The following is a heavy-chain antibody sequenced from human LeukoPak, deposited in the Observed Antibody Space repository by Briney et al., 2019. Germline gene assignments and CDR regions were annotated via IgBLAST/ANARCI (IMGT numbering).Heavy chain of an antibody. CDR1: GFTFSSYG. J-gene: IGHJ4*02. Sequence: PGRSLRLSCAASGFTFSSYGMHWVRQAPGKGLEWVAVISYDGSNKYYADSVKGRFTISRDNSKNTLYLQMNSLRAEDTAVYYCAKDLPGSSWYLFVYWGQGTLVTVSS. CDR3: AKDLPGSSWYLFVY. D-gene: IGHD6-13*01. V-gene: IGHV3-30*18. CDR2: ISYDGSNK.